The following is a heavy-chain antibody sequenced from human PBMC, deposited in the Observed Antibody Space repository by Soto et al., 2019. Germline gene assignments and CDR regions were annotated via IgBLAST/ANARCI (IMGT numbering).Heavy chain of an antibody. D-gene: IGHD6-19*01. CDR1: GGSIRSSNW. V-gene: IGHV4-4*02. CDR2: IYHSGST. J-gene: IGHJ3*02. CDR3: AKFDWGIAVAEVI. Sequence: QVQLQESGPGLVKPSGTLSLTCAVSGGSIRSSNWWSWVRQPPGKGLEWIGEIYHSGSTNYNPSLTSRVTISVDKSQNQFSLTLSAVTAADTAVYYCAKFDWGIAVAEVIWGQGTMVTVSS.